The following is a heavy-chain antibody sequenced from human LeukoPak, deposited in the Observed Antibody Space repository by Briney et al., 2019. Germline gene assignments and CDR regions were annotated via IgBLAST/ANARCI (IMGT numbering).Heavy chain of an antibody. D-gene: IGHD3-10*01. J-gene: IGHJ5*02. CDR2: ISYTGNT. V-gene: IGHV4-59*01. CDR3: ARDDYRGVTNFDP. CDR1: GGPISPYF. Sequence: SETLSLTCTVSGGPISPYFWSWIRQPPGQGLEWIGYISYTGNTNKNPSLKSRVTISVDTSKNQFSLQLTSVTAADTAVYYCARDDYRGVTNFDPWGQGTLVTVSS.